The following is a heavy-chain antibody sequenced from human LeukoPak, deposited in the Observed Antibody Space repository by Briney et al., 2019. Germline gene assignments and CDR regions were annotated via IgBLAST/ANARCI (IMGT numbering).Heavy chain of an antibody. J-gene: IGHJ4*02. D-gene: IGHD3-9*01. CDR1: GYTFTGYY. V-gene: IGHV1-2*02. CDR2: INPNSGGT. CDR3: ARSPTPITIFLFDY. Sequence: ASVEVSCKASGYTFTGYYMHWVRQAPGQGLEWMGWINPNSGGTNYAQKFQGRVTMTRDTSISTAYMELSRLRSDDTAVYYCARSPTPITIFLFDYWGQGTLVTVSS.